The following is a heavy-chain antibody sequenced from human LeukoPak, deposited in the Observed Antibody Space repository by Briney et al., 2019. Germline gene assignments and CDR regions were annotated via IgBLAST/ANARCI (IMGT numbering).Heavy chain of an antibody. J-gene: IGHJ4*02. V-gene: IGHV4-39*01. D-gene: IGHD4-17*01. Sequence: SETLSLTCTVSGGSISSNDYYWGWIRQPPGKGLEWIGIISYSGGPDYNPSLKSRVTISVDTSKYQFSLKLSSVTAADTAVYFCARLEDHGDSFDYWGQGTLVTVSS. CDR3: ARLEDHGDSFDY. CDR2: ISYSGGP. CDR1: GGSISSNDYY.